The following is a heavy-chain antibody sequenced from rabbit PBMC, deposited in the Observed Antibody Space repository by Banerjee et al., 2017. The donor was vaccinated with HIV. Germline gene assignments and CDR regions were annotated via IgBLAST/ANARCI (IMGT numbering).Heavy chain of an antibody. Sequence: QEQLVESGGGLVQPEGSLTLTCTASGFSFSSTYYMCWVRQAPGKGLEWIACINTISGDTVYATWAKGPFTISKTSSTTVTLQLNSLTAADTATYFCARPLATMTMALYLWGPGTLVTVS. CDR3: ARPLATMTMALYL. J-gene: IGHJ4*01. V-gene: IGHV1S45*01. CDR1: GFSFSSTYY. CDR2: INTISGDT. D-gene: IGHD2-1*01.